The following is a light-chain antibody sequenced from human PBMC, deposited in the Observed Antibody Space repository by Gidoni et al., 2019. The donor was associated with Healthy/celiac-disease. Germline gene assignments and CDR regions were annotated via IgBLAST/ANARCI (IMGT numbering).Light chain of an antibody. CDR3: QQYGSSPFT. Sequence: ETVLTQSPGTLSLSPGERATLSCRASQSVSSSYLAWYQQKPGQAPRLLIYGASSRATGIPDRFSGSGSGTDFTLTISRLEPEDFAVYYCQQYGSSPFTFXHXTKVDIK. J-gene: IGKJ3*01. CDR1: QSVSSSY. CDR2: GAS. V-gene: IGKV3-20*01.